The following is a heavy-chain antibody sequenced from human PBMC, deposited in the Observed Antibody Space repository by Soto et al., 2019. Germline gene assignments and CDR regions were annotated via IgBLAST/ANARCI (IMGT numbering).Heavy chain of an antibody. V-gene: IGHV4-59*01. D-gene: IGHD2-15*01. CDR1: GGSLRSFY. CDR2: VYNSGST. CDR3: ARQRGGSCGALDI. J-gene: IGHJ3*02. Sequence: PSETMSLTCTVFGGSLRSFYWSWVRRTPGKGLEWIGYVYNSGSTTYSPSFKSRVTISAGTSRNQFSLKLTSVTAADTAVYYCARQRGGSCGALDIRGQGTMVTVSS.